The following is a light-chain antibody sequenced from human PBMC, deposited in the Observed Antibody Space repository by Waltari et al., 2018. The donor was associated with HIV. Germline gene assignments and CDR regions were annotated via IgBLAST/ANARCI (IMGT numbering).Light chain of an antibody. V-gene: IGLV2-11*01. J-gene: IGLJ3*02. Sequence: QSALTPPRSVSGSPGQSVTISCTGTSSDVGGYNYVSWYQQHPGKAPTLMSYDVSKRPSGVPDCFSGSKSGNTAYLTISGLQAEDEADYYCCSYAGSYTWVFGGGTKLTVL. CDR3: CSYAGSYTWV. CDR1: SSDVGGYNY. CDR2: DVS.